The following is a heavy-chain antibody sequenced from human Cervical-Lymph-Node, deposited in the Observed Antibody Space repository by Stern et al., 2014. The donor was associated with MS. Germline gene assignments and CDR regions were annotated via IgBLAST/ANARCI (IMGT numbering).Heavy chain of an antibody. Sequence: QLVESEPEVKKPGSSVKVSCKASGFTFSNSGVQWVRQTRGQRLEWIGWIVVGSGQTNYAQKFQERVTITRDRSTSTAYMELSSLRSEDTAVFYCAAGDTVAMLGTAIDAFDIWGQGTMVTVSS. CDR1: GFTFSNSG. V-gene: IGHV1-58*01. CDR2: IVVGSGQT. D-gene: IGHD4-17*01. J-gene: IGHJ3*02. CDR3: AAGDTVAMLGTAIDAFDI.